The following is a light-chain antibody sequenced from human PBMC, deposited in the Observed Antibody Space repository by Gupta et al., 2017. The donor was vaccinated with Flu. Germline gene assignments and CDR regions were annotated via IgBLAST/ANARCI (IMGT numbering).Light chain of an antibody. Sequence: GERATLSCRASQSVSTFLGWYQQKPGQAPRLLIYDATIRATGIPARFSGSGSGTDFTLTISSLEPEDFVVYYCLQRSDWPITFGQGTRLEIK. CDR3: LQRSDWPIT. CDR2: DAT. J-gene: IGKJ5*01. CDR1: QSVSTF. V-gene: IGKV3-11*01.